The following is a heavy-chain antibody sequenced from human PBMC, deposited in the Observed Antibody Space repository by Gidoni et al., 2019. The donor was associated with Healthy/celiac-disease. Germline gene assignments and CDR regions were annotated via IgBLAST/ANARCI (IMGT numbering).Heavy chain of an antibody. J-gene: IGHJ5*02. CDR1: GGPFSSYA. CDR2: IIPIYGTA. Sequence: QVQLVQSGAEVKTPGFSVKVSCKASGGPFSSYAISWVRQTPGQGLEWRGGIIPIYGTANYAQKFQGRVTITADESTSTAYMELSSLRSEDTAVYYCARDGYNYKGWFDPWGQGTLVTVSS. CDR3: ARDGYNYKGWFDP. D-gene: IGHD5-12*01. V-gene: IGHV1-69*01.